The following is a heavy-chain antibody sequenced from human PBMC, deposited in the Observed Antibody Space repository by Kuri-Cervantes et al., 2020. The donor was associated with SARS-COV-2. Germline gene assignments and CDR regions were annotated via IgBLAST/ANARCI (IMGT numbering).Heavy chain of an antibody. Sequence: LKISCAASGFTFSTYSMTWVRQAPGKGLVWVSRINSDGSSTSYADSVKGRFTISRDNAKNTLYLQMNSLRAEDTAVYYCARDRTILDYFDYWGQGTLVTVSS. CDR2: INSDGSST. CDR1: GFTFSTYS. D-gene: IGHD3-9*01. J-gene: IGHJ4*02. V-gene: IGHV3-74*01. CDR3: ARDRTILDYFDY.